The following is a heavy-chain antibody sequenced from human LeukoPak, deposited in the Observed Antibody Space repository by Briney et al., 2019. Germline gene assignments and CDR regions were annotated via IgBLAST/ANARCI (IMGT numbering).Heavy chain of an antibody. CDR2: IYPGDSDT. CDR1: GYSFTSYW. Sequence: GESLKISCKGSGYSFTSYWIGWVRQMPGQGLEWMGIIYPGDSDTRYSPSFQGQFTISADKSISTAYLQWSSLKASDTAMYYCAGSSSIWYLTGLVCDYWGQGTLVTVSS. CDR3: AGSSSIWYLTGLVCDY. V-gene: IGHV5-51*01. D-gene: IGHD6-13*01. J-gene: IGHJ4*02.